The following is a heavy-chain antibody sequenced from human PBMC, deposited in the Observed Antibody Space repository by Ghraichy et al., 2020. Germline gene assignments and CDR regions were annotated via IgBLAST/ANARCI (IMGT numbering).Heavy chain of an antibody. CDR1: GYIFTNYA. Sequence: ASVKVSCKASGYIFTNYAISWVRQAPGLGLEWMGWISAYNGNTNYTQKLQGRVTLTTDTSTSTAYMELRSLRLDDTAVYYCARLYTTSSYKYYYYYGMDVWGHGTTVTVSS. CDR3: ARLYTTSSYKYYYYYGMDV. D-gene: IGHD6-6*01. V-gene: IGHV1-18*01. J-gene: IGHJ6*02. CDR2: ISAYNGNT.